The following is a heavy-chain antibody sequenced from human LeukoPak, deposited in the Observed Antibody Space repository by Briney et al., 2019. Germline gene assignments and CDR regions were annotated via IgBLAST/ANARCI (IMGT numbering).Heavy chain of an antibody. CDR2: VYYSGST. CDR3: ARHAYCGGDCFGGAFEI. J-gene: IGHJ3*02. Sequence: SESLSLTCTVSGGSISGYYWSWIRQPPGKGLEWIGYVYYSGSTSYNPSLKSRVTISLDTSKHQFSLKLNSVTAADTAVYYCARHAYCGGDCFGGAFEIWGQGTMVTVS. CDR1: GGSISGYY. V-gene: IGHV4-59*08. D-gene: IGHD2-21*02.